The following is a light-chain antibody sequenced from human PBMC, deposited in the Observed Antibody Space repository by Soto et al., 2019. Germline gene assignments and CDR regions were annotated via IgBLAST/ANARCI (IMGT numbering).Light chain of an antibody. J-gene: IGKJ1*01. V-gene: IGKV3-20*01. CDR1: QSVNSNY. CDR3: HQYGGSPPFT. Sequence: ENVLTQSPGTLSLSPGERATLSCSASQSVNSNYLAWLQQKPGQAPRLLIYGASNRATGIPDRFSGSGSGTDFTPNISRVEPEDFAVYYCHQYGGSPPFTFGQGTRVEVK. CDR2: GAS.